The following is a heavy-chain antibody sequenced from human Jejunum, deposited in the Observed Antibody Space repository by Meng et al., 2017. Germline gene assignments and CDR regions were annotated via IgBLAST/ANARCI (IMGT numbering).Heavy chain of an antibody. J-gene: IGHJ5*02. Sequence: QLQLKEPGPVLVKPLQTLSLTCTVSGGSISRGFYYWNWIRQHPWKGLEWIGYISYSGSTYYNPSLKSRVTISLDTSKNQLSLNLSSVNAADTAVYYCARDRFSSGSSNWFDPWGQGTLVTVSS. V-gene: IGHV4-31*03. CDR3: ARDRFSSGSSNWFDP. CDR2: ISYSGST. D-gene: IGHD3-10*01. CDR1: GGSISRGFYY.